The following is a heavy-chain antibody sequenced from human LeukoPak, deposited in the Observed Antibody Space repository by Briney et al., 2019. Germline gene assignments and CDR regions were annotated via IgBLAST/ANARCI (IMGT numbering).Heavy chain of an antibody. CDR3: ARESISGDSSYYYYMDV. D-gene: IGHD2-15*01. V-gene: IGHV1-2*02. J-gene: IGHJ6*03. CDR1: GYTFTGYY. CDR2: INPNSGGT. Sequence: ASVKVSCKASGYTFTGYYMHWVRQAPGQGLEWMGWINPNSGGTNYAQKFQGRVTMTRDTSISTAYMELSRLRSDDTAVYYCARESISGDSSYYYYMDVWGKGTTVTVSS.